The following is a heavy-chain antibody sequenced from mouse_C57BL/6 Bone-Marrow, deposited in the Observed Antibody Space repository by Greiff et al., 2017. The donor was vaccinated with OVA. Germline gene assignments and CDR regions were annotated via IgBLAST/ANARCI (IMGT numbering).Heavy chain of an antibody. CDR3: ARRFKDYFDY. CDR1: GFTFSSYG. V-gene: IGHV5-6*01. J-gene: IGHJ2*01. Sequence: EVQRVESGGDLVKPGGSLKLSCAASGFTFSSYGMSWVRQTPGKRLEWVATISSGGSYTYYPDSVKGRFTISRDNAKNTLYLQMSSLKSEDTAMYYCARRFKDYFDYWGQGTTLTVSS. CDR2: ISSGGSYT.